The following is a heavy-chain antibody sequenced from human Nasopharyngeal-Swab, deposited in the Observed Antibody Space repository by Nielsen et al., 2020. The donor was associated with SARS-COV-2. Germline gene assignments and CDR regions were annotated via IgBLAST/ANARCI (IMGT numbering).Heavy chain of an antibody. Sequence: GGSLRLSCAASGFTLSSYGMHWVRRAPDKGLEWVAVVSHDGKIEDYADSVKGRFTISRDIFKNTVFLQVNSLRVEDTAVYYCTRDGPSNYGTWDYWGQGTLVTVSS. J-gene: IGHJ4*02. CDR1: GFTLSSYG. CDR3: TRDGPSNYGTWDY. V-gene: IGHV3-30*03. D-gene: IGHD4/OR15-4a*01. CDR2: VSHDGKIE.